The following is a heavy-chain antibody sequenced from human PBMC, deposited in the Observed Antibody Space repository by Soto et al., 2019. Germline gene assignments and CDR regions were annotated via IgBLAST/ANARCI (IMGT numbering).Heavy chain of an antibody. J-gene: IGHJ4*02. Sequence: QVQLVQSGAEEKKPGASVKVSCKASGYTFTSYAMHWVRQAPGQRLEWMGWINAGNGNTKYSQNFQGRVTITRDTSASTAYMELSSLRSEDTAVYYCARAWVVVTAPDYWGQGTLVTVSS. CDR1: GYTFTSYA. CDR2: INAGNGNT. V-gene: IGHV1-3*05. CDR3: ARAWVVVTAPDY. D-gene: IGHD2-21*02.